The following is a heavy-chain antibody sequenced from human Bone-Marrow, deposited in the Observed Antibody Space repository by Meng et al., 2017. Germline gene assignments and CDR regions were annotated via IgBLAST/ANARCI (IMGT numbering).Heavy chain of an antibody. CDR1: GGSISSYY. V-gene: IGHV4-59*01. Sequence: SETLSLTCTVSGGSISSYYWSWIRQPPGKGLEWIGYIYYSGSTNYNPSLKSRVTISVDTSKNQFSLKLSSVTAADTAVYYCARDVTFKYGVGADDAFDIWGQGTMVTVSS. CDR3: ARDVTFKYGVGADDAFDI. CDR2: IYYSGST. D-gene: IGHD1-26*01. J-gene: IGHJ3*02.